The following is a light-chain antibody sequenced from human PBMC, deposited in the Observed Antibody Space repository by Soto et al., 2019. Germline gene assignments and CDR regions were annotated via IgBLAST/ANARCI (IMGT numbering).Light chain of an antibody. V-gene: IGLV2-14*01. J-gene: IGLJ2*01. CDR3: SSYTSSSTVGV. Sequence: QSVLTQPASVSGSPGQSITISCTGTSSDVGGYNYVSWYHQHPGKAPKLMIYEVSNRPSGVSNRFSGSKSGNTASLTISGLQAEDEADYYCSSYTSSSTVGVFGGGTKLTLL. CDR1: SSDVGGYNY. CDR2: EVS.